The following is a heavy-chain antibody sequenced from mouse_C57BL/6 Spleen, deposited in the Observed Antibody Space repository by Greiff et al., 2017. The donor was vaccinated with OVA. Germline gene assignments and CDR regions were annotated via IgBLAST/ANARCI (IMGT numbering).Heavy chain of an antibody. J-gene: IGHJ3*01. D-gene: IGHD6-1*01. CDR1: GYTFTSYW. Sequence: QVQLKQPGAELVMPGASVKLSCKASGYTFTSYWMQWVKQRPGQGLEWIGEIDPSDSYTNYNQKFKGKATLTVDKSSSTAYMQLSSLTSEDSAVXFCAREGLRRGWFAYWGQGTLVTVSA. CDR2: IDPSDSYT. V-gene: IGHV1-69*01. CDR3: AREGLRRGWFAY.